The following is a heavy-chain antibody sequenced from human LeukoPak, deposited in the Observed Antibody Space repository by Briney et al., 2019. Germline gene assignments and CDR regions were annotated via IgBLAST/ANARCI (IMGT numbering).Heavy chain of an antibody. J-gene: IGHJ5*02. CDR2: IIPIFGTA. Sequence: ASVKVSCKASGGTFSSYAISWVRQAPGQGLEWMGGIIPIFGTANYAQKFQGRVTITRDTSASTAYMELSSLRSEDTAVYYCARDRGGRFDPWGQGTLVTVSS. CDR3: ARDRGGRFDP. V-gene: IGHV1-69*05. D-gene: IGHD3-16*01. CDR1: GGTFSSYA.